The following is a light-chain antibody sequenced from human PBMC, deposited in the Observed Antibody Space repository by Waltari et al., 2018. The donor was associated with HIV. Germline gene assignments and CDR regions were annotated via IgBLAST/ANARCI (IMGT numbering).Light chain of an antibody. V-gene: IGLV2-18*01. J-gene: IGLJ2*01. CDR2: EVK. CDR1: SSDAGRYNR. CDR3: SLYTGTTIGL. Sequence: QSALTQPPSVSGSPGQSVSISGPGSSSDAGRYNRVSWYQPPPGAAPNIIIYEVKNRPSGFPDRFSGSQSGNTASLTISGLQAEDEADYYCSLYTGTTIGLFGGGTKLTVL.